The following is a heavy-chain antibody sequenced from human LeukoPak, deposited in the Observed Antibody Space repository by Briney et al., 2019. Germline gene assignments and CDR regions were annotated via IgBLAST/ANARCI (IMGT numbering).Heavy chain of an antibody. J-gene: IGHJ4*02. CDR1: GFTFSNYA. CDR3: ARDEWESSTMGLLDY. D-gene: IGHD1-26*01. Sequence: GGSLRLSCAASGFTFSNYAMHWVRQAPGKGLECVSAITNNGVYTSYADSVKGRFTISRDNSKNTLYLQMGSLRAEDVAIYYCARDEWESSTMGLLDYWGQGTLVTVSS. V-gene: IGHV3-64*02. CDR2: ITNNGVYT.